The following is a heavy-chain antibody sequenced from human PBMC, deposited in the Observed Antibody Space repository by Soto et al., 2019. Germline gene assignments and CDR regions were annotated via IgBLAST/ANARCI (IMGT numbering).Heavy chain of an antibody. CDR1: GFTFSSYW. J-gene: IGHJ4*02. D-gene: IGHD2-15*01. Sequence: EVQLVESGGGLVQPGGSLRLSCAASGFTFSSYWMHWVRQAPGKGLVWVSRINSDVSSTSYADSVKGRFTISRDNAKNTLYLQMSSLRAEDTAVYYCVRTSLVVAAATREDYWGQGTLVTVSS. CDR2: INSDVSST. CDR3: VRTSLVVAAATREDY. V-gene: IGHV3-74*01.